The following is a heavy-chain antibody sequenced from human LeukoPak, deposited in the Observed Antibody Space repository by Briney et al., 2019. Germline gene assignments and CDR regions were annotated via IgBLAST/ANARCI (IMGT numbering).Heavy chain of an antibody. CDR1: GYTFTNYG. Sequence: ASVKVSCKASGYTFTNYGISWVRQAPGQGLEWMGWISAYNGNTNYAQKLQGRVTMTTDTSTSTAYMELRSLRSDDTAVYYCARDRPFGVVILDYYYGMDVWGQGTTVTVSS. D-gene: IGHD3-3*01. V-gene: IGHV1-18*01. CDR3: ARDRPFGVVILDYYYGMDV. CDR2: ISAYNGNT. J-gene: IGHJ6*02.